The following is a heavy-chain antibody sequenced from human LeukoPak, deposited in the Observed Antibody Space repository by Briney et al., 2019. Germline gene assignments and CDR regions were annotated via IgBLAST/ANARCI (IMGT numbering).Heavy chain of an antibody. V-gene: IGHV4-39*07. CDR3: AREVGDVVAFDI. CDR1: GGSISSSSYY. Sequence: PSETLSLTCTVSGGSISSSSYYWGWIRQPPGKGLEWIGSIYYSGSTYYNPSLKSRVTISVDTSKNQFSLKLGSVTAADTAVYYCAREVGDVVAFDIWGQGTMVTVSS. D-gene: IGHD1-26*01. CDR2: IYYSGST. J-gene: IGHJ3*02.